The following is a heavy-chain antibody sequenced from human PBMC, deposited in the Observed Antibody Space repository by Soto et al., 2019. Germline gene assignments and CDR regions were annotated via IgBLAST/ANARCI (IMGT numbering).Heavy chain of an antibody. Sequence: GGSLRLSCAASGFTFSSYAMSWVRQAPGKGLEWVSAISGSGGSTYYADSVKGRFTISRDNSKNTLYLQMNSLRAEDTAVYYCAKPRITMIVVVMTFDYWGQGTLVTVSS. D-gene: IGHD3-22*01. CDR1: GFTFSSYA. CDR3: AKPRITMIVVVMTFDY. V-gene: IGHV3-23*01. J-gene: IGHJ4*02. CDR2: ISGSGGST.